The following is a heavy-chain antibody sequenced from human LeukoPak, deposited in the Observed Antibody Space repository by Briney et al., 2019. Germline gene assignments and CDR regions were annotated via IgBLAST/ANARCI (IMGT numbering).Heavy chain of an antibody. V-gene: IGHV4-34*01. Sequence: SETLSLTCAVYGGSFSGYYWSWIRQPPGKGLEWIGEINHSGSTNYNPSLKSRVTISVDTSKNQFSLKLSSVTAADTAVYYCARCPQQRRRSPIDYWGQGTLVTVSS. D-gene: IGHD4-17*01. CDR2: INHSGST. J-gene: IGHJ4*02. CDR3: ARCPQQRRRSPIDY. CDR1: GGSFSGYY.